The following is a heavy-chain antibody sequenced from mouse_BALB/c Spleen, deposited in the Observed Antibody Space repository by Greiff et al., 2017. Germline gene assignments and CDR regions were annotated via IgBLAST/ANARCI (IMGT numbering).Heavy chain of an antibody. Sequence: VQLQQSGAELVRPGVSVKISCKGSGYPFTDYAMHWVKQSHAKSLEWIGVISTYYGDASYNQKFKGKATMTVDKSSSTAYMELARLTSEDSAIYYCARYGPAWFAYWGQGTLVTVSA. CDR2: ISTYYGDA. D-gene: IGHD1-1*02. CDR3: ARYGPAWFAY. CDR1: GYPFTDYA. V-gene: IGHV1S137*01. J-gene: IGHJ3*01.